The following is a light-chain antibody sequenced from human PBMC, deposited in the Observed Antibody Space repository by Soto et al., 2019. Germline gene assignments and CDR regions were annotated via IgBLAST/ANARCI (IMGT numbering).Light chain of an antibody. J-gene: IGKJ4*01. CDR2: GAS. V-gene: IGKV3D-20*02. Sequence: EIVLTQSPGILSLSPGSSATLSCRASQSVSSYYLAWYQQKPGQAPRLLIYGASSKATGIPDRFSGNGSGTDFTLTISSLEPEDSAVYYCQQHTNWPLTFGGGTKVDIK. CDR3: QQHTNWPLT. CDR1: QSVSSYY.